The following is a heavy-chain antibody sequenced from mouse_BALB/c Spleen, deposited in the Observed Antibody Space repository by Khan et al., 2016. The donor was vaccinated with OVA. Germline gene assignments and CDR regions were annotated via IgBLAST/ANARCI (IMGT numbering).Heavy chain of an antibody. V-gene: IGHV9-3-1*01. J-gene: IGHJ4*01. CDR2: IYTYTGEP. D-gene: IGHD1-1*01. CDR1: GYTFTNYG. Sequence: QIQLVQSGPELKKPGETVKISCKASGYTFTNYGMNWVKQAPGKGLKWMGWIYTYTGEPTYADDFKGRFAFSLETSSSTAYLQINNLKNEDTATYCGGKGGSRAMDYWGQGTSVTVSS. CDR3: GKGGSRAMDY.